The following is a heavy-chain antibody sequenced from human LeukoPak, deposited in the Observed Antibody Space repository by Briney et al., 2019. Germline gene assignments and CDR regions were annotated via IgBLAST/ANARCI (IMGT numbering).Heavy chain of an antibody. CDR3: ARDLTYSSGSIDY. Sequence: ASVKVSCKASGYTFTSYALHWVRQAPGQRLEWMGWINAGNGNTKYSQKFQGRVTITRDTSASTAYMELSSLRSEDTAVYYCARDLTYSSGSIDYWGQGTLVTVSS. V-gene: IGHV1-3*01. CDR2: INAGNGNT. J-gene: IGHJ4*02. CDR1: GYTFTSYA. D-gene: IGHD6-19*01.